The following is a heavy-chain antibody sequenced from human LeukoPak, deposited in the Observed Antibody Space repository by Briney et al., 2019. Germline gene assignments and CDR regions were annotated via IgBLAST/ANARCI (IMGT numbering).Heavy chain of an antibody. D-gene: IGHD3-10*01. CDR1: GGSISSSSYY. Sequence: SETLSLTCTVSGGSISSSSYYWGWIRQPPGKGLEWIGSISYSGSTYYNPSLKSRLTIPVDTSKNQFSLKLNSVTAADTAVYYCARAVSLWFGELSPFDYWGQGTLVTVSS. CDR2: ISYSGST. J-gene: IGHJ4*02. V-gene: IGHV4-39*07. CDR3: ARAVSLWFGELSPFDY.